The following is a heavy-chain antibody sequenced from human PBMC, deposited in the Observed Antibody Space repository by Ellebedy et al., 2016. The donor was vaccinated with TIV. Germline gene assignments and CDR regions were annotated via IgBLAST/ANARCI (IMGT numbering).Heavy chain of an antibody. CDR1: GFTFSSSD. Sequence: GESLKISCAASGFTFSSSDMHWVRQAPGKGPEWVAHITQDGSRNYDADSVKGRFTFSRDNSKNTLYLQMNSLKTEDTAVYYCTTDYYDSSGYAFDIWGQGTMVTVSS. J-gene: IGHJ3*02. CDR2: ITQDGSRN. CDR3: TTDYYDSSGYAFDI. D-gene: IGHD3-22*01. V-gene: IGHV3-30*03.